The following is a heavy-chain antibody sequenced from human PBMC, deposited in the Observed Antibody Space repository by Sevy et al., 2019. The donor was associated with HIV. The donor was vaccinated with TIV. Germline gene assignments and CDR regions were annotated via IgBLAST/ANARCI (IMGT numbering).Heavy chain of an antibody. V-gene: IGHV3-30*18. J-gene: IGHJ4*02. CDR1: GFTFSRFG. Sequence: GGSLRLSCAASGFTFSRFGMNWVRQAPGKGLELVARISSDGNDYAESVKGRFTTSRDNSQNTLHLQMNSLKTEDTAIYYCAKGKNHVDYWGQGTLVTVSS. CDR3: AKGKNHVDY. CDR2: ISSDGN.